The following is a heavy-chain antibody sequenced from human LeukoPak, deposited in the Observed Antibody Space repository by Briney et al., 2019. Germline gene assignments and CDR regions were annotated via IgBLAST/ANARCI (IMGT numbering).Heavy chain of an antibody. Sequence: PSETLSLTCTVSGGSISSYYWSWIRQPAGKGLEWIGRIYTSGSTNYNPSLKSRVTMSVDTSKNQFSLQLSSVTAADTAVYYCARGYCSGGSCYPSGFDYWGQGTLDTVSS. CDR3: ARGYCSGGSCYPSGFDY. CDR2: IYTSGST. CDR1: GGSISSYY. V-gene: IGHV4-4*07. D-gene: IGHD2-15*01. J-gene: IGHJ4*02.